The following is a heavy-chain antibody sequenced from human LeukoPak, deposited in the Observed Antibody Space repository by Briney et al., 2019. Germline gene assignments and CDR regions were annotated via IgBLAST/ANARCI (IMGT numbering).Heavy chain of an antibody. CDR3: ARFNWNDDY. Sequence: GGSLRLSCAASGFTFISYAMSWVRQAPVKGLEWVSIISGSGGSTYYADSVKGRFTISRDNSKNTLYLQMNSLRAEDTAVYYCARFNWNDDYWGQGTLVTVSS. D-gene: IGHD1-20*01. V-gene: IGHV3-23*01. CDR1: GFTFISYA. J-gene: IGHJ4*02. CDR2: ISGSGGST.